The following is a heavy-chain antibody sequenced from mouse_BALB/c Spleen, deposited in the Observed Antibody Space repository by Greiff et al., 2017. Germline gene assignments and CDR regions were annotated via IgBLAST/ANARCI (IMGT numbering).Heavy chain of an antibody. CDR2: IYPGDGDT. CDR1: GYAFSSYW. J-gene: IGHJ2*01. V-gene: IGHV1-80*01. D-gene: IGHD4-1*01. CDR3: AKLGRPTFDY. Sequence: VQLQQSGAELVRPGSSVKISCKASGYAFSSYWMNWVKQRPGQGLEWIGQIYPGDGDTNYNGKFKGKATLTADKSSSTAYMQLSSLTSEDSAVYFCAKLGRPTFDYWGQGTTLTVSS.